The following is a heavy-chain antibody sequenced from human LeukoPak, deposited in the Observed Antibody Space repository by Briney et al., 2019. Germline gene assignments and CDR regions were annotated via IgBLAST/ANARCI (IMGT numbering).Heavy chain of an antibody. J-gene: IGHJ4*02. D-gene: IGHD3-9*01. CDR1: GFTFDDYG. Sequence: GGSLRLSCAASGFTFDDYGMSWVRQAPGKGLEWVSGINWNGGSTGYADSVKGRFTISRDNAKNSLYLQMNSLRAEDTALYYCARAGYDILTGTRAFDYWGQGTLVTVSA. CDR3: ARAGYDILTGTRAFDY. CDR2: INWNGGST. V-gene: IGHV3-20*04.